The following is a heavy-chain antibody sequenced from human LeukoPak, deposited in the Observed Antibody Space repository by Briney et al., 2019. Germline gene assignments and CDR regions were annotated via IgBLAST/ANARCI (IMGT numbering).Heavy chain of an antibody. Sequence: ASVKVSCKASGYTFNSYDINWMRQATGQGLEWMGWMNPKSGITFYAQKFHGRVTITRNTSISTAYMELSSLRSEDTAVYYCAREANYYDSSGYPYDAFDIWGQGTMVTVSS. V-gene: IGHV1-8*03. CDR2: MNPKSGIT. CDR3: AREANYYDSSGYPYDAFDI. CDR1: GYTFNSYD. J-gene: IGHJ3*02. D-gene: IGHD3-22*01.